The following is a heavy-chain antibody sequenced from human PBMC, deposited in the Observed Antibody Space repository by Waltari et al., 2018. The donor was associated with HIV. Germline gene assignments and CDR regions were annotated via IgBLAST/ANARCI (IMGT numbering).Heavy chain of an antibody. D-gene: IGHD6-13*01. CDR3: ARQGPYSSSRGWFDP. J-gene: IGHJ5*02. Sequence: VQLVQSGPWVKKPGVSVTTPSQGAAEIFTRKLIGRAGRRPGKGLEWMGIIYPGDSNTRYIPSFQGQVTISADKSISTAYLQWSSLKASDTAMYYCARQGPYSSSRGWFDPWGQGTLVTVSS. V-gene: IGHV5-51*01. CDR1: AEIFTRKL. CDR2: IYPGDSNT.